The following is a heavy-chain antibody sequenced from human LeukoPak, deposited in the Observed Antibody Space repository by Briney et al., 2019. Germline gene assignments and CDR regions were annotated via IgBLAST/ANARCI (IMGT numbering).Heavy chain of an antibody. Sequence: ASVKVSCKASGYTFTSYDINWVRQATGQELEWMGWMNPNSGNTGYAQKFQGRVTMTRNTSISTAYMELSSLRSEDTAVYYCARDSHYCGGDCYSDYWGQGTLVTVSS. V-gene: IGHV1-8*01. CDR3: ARDSHYCGGDCYSDY. CDR2: MNPNSGNT. D-gene: IGHD2-21*02. CDR1: GYTFTSYD. J-gene: IGHJ4*02.